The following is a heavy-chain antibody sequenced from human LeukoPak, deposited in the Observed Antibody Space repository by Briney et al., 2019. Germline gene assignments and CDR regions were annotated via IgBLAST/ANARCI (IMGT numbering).Heavy chain of an antibody. CDR1: GFTFSDYY. CDR2: ISSSGSTT. J-gene: IGHJ4*02. V-gene: IGHV3-11*01. CDR3: AKTRKWIDY. D-gene: IGHD2-8*01. Sequence: GGSLRLSCAAPGFTFSDYYMGWIRQAPGKGLEWVSYISSSGSTTYYADSVKGRFTISRNNAKNSLYLQLSSLKADDTAVYYCAKTRKWIDYWGQGTLVTVSS.